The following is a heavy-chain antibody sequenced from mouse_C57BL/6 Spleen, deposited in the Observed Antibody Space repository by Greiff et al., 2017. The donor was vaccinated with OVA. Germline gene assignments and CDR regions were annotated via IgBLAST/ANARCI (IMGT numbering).Heavy chain of an antibody. Sequence: VKLQQPGAELVKPGASVKLSCKASGYTFTSYWMHWVKQRPGRGLEWIGRIDPNSGGTKYNEKFKSKATLTVDKPSSTAYMQLSSLTSEDSAVYYCAPSITTVVDYAMDYWGQGTSVTVSS. CDR1: GYTFTSYW. V-gene: IGHV1-72*01. D-gene: IGHD1-1*01. CDR2: IDPNSGGT. CDR3: APSITTVVDYAMDY. J-gene: IGHJ4*01.